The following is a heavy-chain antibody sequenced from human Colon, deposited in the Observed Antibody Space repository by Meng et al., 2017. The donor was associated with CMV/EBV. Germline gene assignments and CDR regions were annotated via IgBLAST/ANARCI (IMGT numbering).Heavy chain of an antibody. Sequence: SETLSLTCSVSGASFSDSNFYWDWIRQPPGKGLEWIGSIYWTGNTYYNPSLKSRVTISVDSSKNHFSLNLTSVNAADTAVYFCARRPSLSSVFRPGGDFWGQGDLVTVSS. CDR1: GASFSDSNFY. V-gene: IGHV4-39*02. CDR2: IYWTGNT. CDR3: ARRPSLSSVFRPGGDF. J-gene: IGHJ4*02. D-gene: IGHD6-6*01.